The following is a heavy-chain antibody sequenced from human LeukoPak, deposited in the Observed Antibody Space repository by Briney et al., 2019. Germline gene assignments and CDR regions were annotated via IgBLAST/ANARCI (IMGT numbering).Heavy chain of an antibody. CDR1: GYTFTSYA. D-gene: IGHD4-11*01. CDR3: AMTSQKPTVDFY. V-gene: IGHV1-18*01. CDR2: ISAYNGNT. Sequence: ASVKVSCKASGYTFTSYAMHWVRQAPGQRLEWMGWISAYNGNTNYAQKLQGRVTMTTDTSTSTAYMELRSLRSDDTAVYYCAMTSQKPTVDFYWGQGTLVTVSS. J-gene: IGHJ4*02.